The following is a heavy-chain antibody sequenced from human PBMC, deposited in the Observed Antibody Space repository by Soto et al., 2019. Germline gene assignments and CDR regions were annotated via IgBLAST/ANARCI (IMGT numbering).Heavy chain of an antibody. D-gene: IGHD2-15*01. V-gene: IGHV4-31*03. J-gene: IGHJ4*02. CDR1: GGSISSGGYY. CDR2: IYYSGST. CDR3: ASGGYCSGGSCYSTFDY. Sequence: QVQLQESGPGLVKPSQTLSLTCTVSGGSISSGGYYWSWIRQHPGKGLEWIGYIYYSGSTYYNPSLKSRVTIAVDTSTNQFSLKLSSVTAADTAVYYCASGGYCSGGSCYSTFDYWGQGTLVTVSS.